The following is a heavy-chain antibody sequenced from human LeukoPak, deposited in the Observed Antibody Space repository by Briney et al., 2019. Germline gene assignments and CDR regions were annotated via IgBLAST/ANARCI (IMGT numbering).Heavy chain of an antibody. Sequence: SETLSLTCTVSGGSISSYYWSWVRQPPGKGLEWIGYIYYSESTNYNPSLKSRVTISVDTSKNQFSLKLSAVTAADTAVYYCARDHGSSNWYYYWGQGTLVTVSS. CDR1: GGSISSYY. V-gene: IGHV4-59*12. J-gene: IGHJ4*02. CDR2: IYYSEST. D-gene: IGHD6-13*01. CDR3: ARDHGSSNWYYY.